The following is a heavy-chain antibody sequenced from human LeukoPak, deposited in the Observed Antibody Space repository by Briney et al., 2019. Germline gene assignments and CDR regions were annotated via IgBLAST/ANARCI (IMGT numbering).Heavy chain of an antibody. Sequence: PSETLSLTCTVSGGSISSYYWSWIRQPAGKGLEWIGRIYTSGSTNYNPSLKSRVTMSVDTSKNQFSLKLSSVTAADTAVYYCARDSGKYYDSSGYYYVNAFDIWGQGTMVTVSS. D-gene: IGHD3-22*01. CDR2: IYTSGST. V-gene: IGHV4-4*07. CDR1: GGSISSYY. J-gene: IGHJ3*02. CDR3: ARDSGKYYDSSGYYYVNAFDI.